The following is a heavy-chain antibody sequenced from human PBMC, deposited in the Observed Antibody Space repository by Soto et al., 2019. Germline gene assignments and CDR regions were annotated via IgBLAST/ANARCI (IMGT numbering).Heavy chain of an antibody. D-gene: IGHD5-12*01. V-gene: IGHV5-51*01. J-gene: IGHJ5*02. CDR1: GYTFTIYG. Sequence: ASLKVSCKASGYTFTIYGISWVRQAPGQGLEWMGIIYPGDSDTRYSPSFQGQVTISADKSISTAYLQWSSLKASDTAMYYCARAVGYARGGLFDPWG. CDR2: IYPGDSDT. CDR3: ARAVGYARGGLFDP.